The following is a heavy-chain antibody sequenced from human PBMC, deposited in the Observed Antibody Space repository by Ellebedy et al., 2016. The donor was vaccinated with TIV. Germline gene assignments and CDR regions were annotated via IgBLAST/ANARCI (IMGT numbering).Heavy chain of an antibody. CDR3: AKYRYDSSGYYYDPFDAFDI. D-gene: IGHD3-22*01. J-gene: IGHJ3*02. CDR2: ISGSGGST. CDR1: GFTFSSYA. V-gene: IGHV3-23*01. Sequence: GESLKISXAASGFTFSSYAMSWVRQAPGKGLEWVSAISGSGGSTYYADSVKGRFTISRDNSKNTLYLQMNSLRAEDTAVYYCAKYRYDSSGYYYDPFDAFDIWGQGTMVTVSS.